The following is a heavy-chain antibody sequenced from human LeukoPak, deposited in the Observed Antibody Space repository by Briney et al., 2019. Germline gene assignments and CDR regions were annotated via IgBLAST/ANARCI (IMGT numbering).Heavy chain of an antibody. Sequence: PGGSLRLSCAASGFTVSSNYMSWVRQAPGKGLEWVSVIYSGGSTYYADSVKGRFTISRDNSKNSLYLQMNSLRAEDTALYYCAKAYHSGSYPQEVDYWGQGTLVTVSS. D-gene: IGHD1-26*01. CDR3: AKAYHSGSYPQEVDY. CDR1: GFTVSSNY. V-gene: IGHV3-53*05. J-gene: IGHJ4*02. CDR2: IYSGGST.